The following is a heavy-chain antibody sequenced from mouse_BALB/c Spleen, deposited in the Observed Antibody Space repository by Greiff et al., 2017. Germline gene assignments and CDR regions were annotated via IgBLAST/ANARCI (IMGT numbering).Heavy chain of an antibody. CDR3: VPYYYGSSYPAWFAY. J-gene: IGHJ3*01. D-gene: IGHD1-1*01. CDR1: GFNIKDTY. V-gene: IGHV14-3*02. Sequence: VQLQQSGAELVKPGASVKLSCTASGFNIKDTYMHWVKQRPEQGLEWIGRIDPANGNTKYDPKFQGKATITADTSSNTAYLQLSSLTSEDTAVYYCVPYYYGSSYPAWFAYWGQGTLVTVSA. CDR2: IDPANGNT.